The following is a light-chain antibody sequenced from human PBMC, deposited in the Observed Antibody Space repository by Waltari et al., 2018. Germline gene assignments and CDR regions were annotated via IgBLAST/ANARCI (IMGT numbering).Light chain of an antibody. V-gene: IGLV1-51*02. Sequence: SVLTQPPSVSAAPGQQVTISCSSSPPNIGTHYDSPYQQFPGTSPKLPIYENNKRPLGIPDRFFGSKSGTSATLDIHGLQTGDEADYYCGTWDSSLSVGVLGGGTKVTVL. CDR2: ENN. CDR1: PPNIGTHY. J-gene: IGLJ2*01. CDR3: GTWDSSLSVGV.